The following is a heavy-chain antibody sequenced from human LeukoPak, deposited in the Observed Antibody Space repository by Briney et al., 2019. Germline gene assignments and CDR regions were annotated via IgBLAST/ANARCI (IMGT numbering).Heavy chain of an antibody. D-gene: IGHD3-9*01. CDR2: IYSGGST. CDR1: GFTVSSNY. V-gene: IGHV3-53*01. CDR3: ARGSSYYDISGYYFDY. Sequence: GGSLRLSCAASGFTVSSNYMSWVRQAPGKGLEWVSVIYSGGSTYYADSVKSRFTISRDNSKNTLYLQMNSLRAEDTAVYYCARGSSYYDISGYYFDYWGQGTLVTVSS. J-gene: IGHJ4*02.